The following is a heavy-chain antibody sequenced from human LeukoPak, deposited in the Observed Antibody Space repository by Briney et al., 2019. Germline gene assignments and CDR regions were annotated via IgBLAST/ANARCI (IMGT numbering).Heavy chain of an antibody. CDR1: GFTFSSYS. Sequence: GGSLRLSCAASGFTFSSYSMNWVRQAPGKGLEWVSSISSSSSYIYYADSVKGRFTISRDNSKNTLYLQMNSLRAEDTAVYYCAKGHHYYDIARDAFDIWGQGTMVTVSS. CDR2: ISSSSSYI. CDR3: AKGHHYYDIARDAFDI. D-gene: IGHD3-22*01. V-gene: IGHV3-21*01. J-gene: IGHJ3*02.